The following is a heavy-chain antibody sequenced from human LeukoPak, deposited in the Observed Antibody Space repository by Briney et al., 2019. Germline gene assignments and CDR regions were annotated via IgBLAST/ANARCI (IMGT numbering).Heavy chain of an antibody. CDR3: ASRRPDIVVVPAAKRSYYYYHMDV. CDR1: GGSFSGYY. CDR2: INHSGST. D-gene: IGHD2-2*01. Sequence: SETLSLTCAVYGGSFSGYYWSWIRQPPGKGLEWIGGINHSGSTNYNPSLKSRVTISVDTSRNQFSLKLSSVTAADTAVYYCASRRPDIVVVPAAKRSYYYYHMDVWGKGTTVTVSS. V-gene: IGHV4-34*01. J-gene: IGHJ6*03.